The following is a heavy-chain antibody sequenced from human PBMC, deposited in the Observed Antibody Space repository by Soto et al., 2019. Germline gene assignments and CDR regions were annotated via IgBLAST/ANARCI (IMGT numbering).Heavy chain of an antibody. V-gene: IGHV1-69*12. CDR2: IIPIFGTT. D-gene: IGHD2-21*02. Sequence: QVQLVQSGAEVKKPGSSVKVSCKASGGTFSSYATSWVRQAPGQGLEWMGGIIPIFGTTNYAQKFQCRVTITADESTSTAYMELSSLRSEDTAVYYCARRRGDALFDYWGQGTLVTVSS. CDR3: ARRRGDALFDY. J-gene: IGHJ4*02. CDR1: GGTFSSYA.